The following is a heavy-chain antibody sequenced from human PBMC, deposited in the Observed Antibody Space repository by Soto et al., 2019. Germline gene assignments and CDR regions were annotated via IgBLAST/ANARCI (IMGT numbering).Heavy chain of an antibody. D-gene: IGHD1-1*01. CDR1: GFMFSSAW. V-gene: IGHV3-15*01. CDR3: VEGWNDF. CDR2: IKSKRDGGAR. Sequence: EVQVVESGGDLVKPGGSLRLSCVTSGFMFSSAWMNWVRQAPGKGLEWVGRIKSKRDGGARDYAEPAKGRFSISRDDSKNTVFLQMNSLRAEDTAVYYCVEGWNDFWGQGTLVTVSS. J-gene: IGHJ4*02.